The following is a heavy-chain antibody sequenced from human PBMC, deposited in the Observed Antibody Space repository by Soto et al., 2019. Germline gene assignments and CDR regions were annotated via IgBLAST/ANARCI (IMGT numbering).Heavy chain of an antibody. D-gene: IGHD3-22*01. J-gene: IGHJ4*02. CDR3: ERPSEYYYDSSGYYFAY. V-gene: IGHV4-34*01. CDR2: INHSGST. Sequence: PSETLSLTCAVYGGSFSGYYWSWIRQPPGKGLEWIGEINHSGSTNYNPSLKSRVTISVDTSKNQFSLKLSSVTAADTAVYYCERPSEYYYDSSGYYFAYWGQETLVTVPS. CDR1: GGSFSGYY.